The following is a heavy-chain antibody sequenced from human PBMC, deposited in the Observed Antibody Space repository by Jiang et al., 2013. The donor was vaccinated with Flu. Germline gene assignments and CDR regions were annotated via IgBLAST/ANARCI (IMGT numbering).Heavy chain of an antibody. CDR3: AVGYSSSSKWFDP. V-gene: IGHV6-1*01. CDR2: SKWYN. D-gene: IGHD6-6*01. J-gene: IGHJ5*02. Sequence: SKWYNDYAVSVKSRITINPDTSKNQFSLQLNSVTPEDTAVYYCAVGYSSSSKWFDPWGQGTLVTVSS.